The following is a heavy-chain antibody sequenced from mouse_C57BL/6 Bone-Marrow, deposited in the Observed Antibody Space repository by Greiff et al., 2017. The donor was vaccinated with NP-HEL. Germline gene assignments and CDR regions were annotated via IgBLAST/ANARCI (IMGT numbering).Heavy chain of an antibody. D-gene: IGHD3-2*02. V-gene: IGHV1-61*01. CDR1: GYTFTSYW. CDR2: IYPSDSET. CDR3: ARRTAQAHD. Sequence: VQLQQPGAELVRPGSSVKLSCKASGYTFTSYWMDWVKQRPGQGLEWIGNIYPSDSETHYNQKFKDKATLTVDKSSSTAYMQLSSLTSEDSAVYYSARRTAQAHDWGQGTTLTVSS. J-gene: IGHJ2*01.